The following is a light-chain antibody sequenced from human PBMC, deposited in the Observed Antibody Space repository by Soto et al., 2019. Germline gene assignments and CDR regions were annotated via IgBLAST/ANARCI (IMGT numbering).Light chain of an antibody. CDR1: QSVSNSY. CDR3: QHET. J-gene: IGKJ2*01. CDR2: GAS. V-gene: IGKV3-20*01. Sequence: EIVLTQSPGTLSLSPGERATLSCRASQSVSNSYLAWYQQKPGQAPRLLMYGASSRATGIPDRFSGSGSGTDFTLTISRLEPEDFAVYYCQHETFGQGTKLEIK.